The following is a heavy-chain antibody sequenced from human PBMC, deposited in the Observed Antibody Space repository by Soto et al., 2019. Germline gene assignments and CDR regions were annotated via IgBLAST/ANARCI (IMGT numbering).Heavy chain of an antibody. CDR3: ARHGSN. Sequence: QLQLQESGPGLVKPSETLSLTCTVSGVSISNSSYYWGWIRRPTGKGWEWIGTIYYSGITYYNPSLKRRVTISVDTSKNQFSLKLTSVTAADTAVYYCARHGSNWGQGTLVTVSS. CDR1: GVSISNSSYY. V-gene: IGHV4-39*01. J-gene: IGHJ4*02. CDR2: IYYSGIT.